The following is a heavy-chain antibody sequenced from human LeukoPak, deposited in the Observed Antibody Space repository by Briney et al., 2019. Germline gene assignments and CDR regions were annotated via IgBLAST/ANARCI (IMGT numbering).Heavy chain of an antibody. CDR2: ISTSGGDA. J-gene: IGHJ4*02. CDR1: EFTFSESA. Sequence: PGGSLRLSCTASEFTFSESAMTWVRQAPGKGLEWVSAISTSGGDAIYTDSVKDRFTISRDNPKNTLYLQMNSLRAEDTAIYYCAKGGSYAPLDIWGQGTLVTVSS. D-gene: IGHD1-26*01. V-gene: IGHV3-23*01. CDR3: AKGGSYAPLDI.